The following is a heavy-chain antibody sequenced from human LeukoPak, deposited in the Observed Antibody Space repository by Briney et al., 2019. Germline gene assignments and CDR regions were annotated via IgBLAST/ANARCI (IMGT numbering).Heavy chain of an antibody. D-gene: IGHD6-19*01. J-gene: IGHJ4*02. V-gene: IGHV4-39*07. CDR1: VGSITSTPYY. CDR2: IYYSGAT. CDR3: ARQGYKSGWYPTFDF. Sequence: SETLSLTCTLSVGSITSTPYYWGWIRQPPGKGLEWIANIYYSGATSYNPSLQSRVTISVDPSRNQLSLKLNSVTAADTAVYYCARQGYKSGWYPTFDFWGPGTQVIVSS.